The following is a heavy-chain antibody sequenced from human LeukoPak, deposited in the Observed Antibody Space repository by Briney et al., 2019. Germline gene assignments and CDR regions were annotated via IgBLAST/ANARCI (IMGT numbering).Heavy chain of an antibody. V-gene: IGHV4-4*07. J-gene: IGHJ4*02. CDR1: GGSISSYY. CDR3: ARFDCSSTSCYTGGSDY. Sequence: SETLSLTCTVSGGSISSYYWSWIRQPAGKGLEWIGRIYTSGSTNYNPSLKSRVTMSVDTSKNQFSLKLSSVTAADTAVYYCARFDCSSTSCYTGGSDYWGQGTLVTVSS. CDR2: IYTSGST. D-gene: IGHD2-2*02.